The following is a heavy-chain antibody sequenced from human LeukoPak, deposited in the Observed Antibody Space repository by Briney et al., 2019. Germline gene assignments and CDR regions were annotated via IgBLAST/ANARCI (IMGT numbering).Heavy chain of an antibody. J-gene: IGHJ6*02. Sequence: ASVKVSCKASGYTSTSHDISCVPQAPGQRLEWMGWISAYNGNTNYAQKLQGRVTMTTDTSTSTAYMELRSLRSDDTAVYYCAKMTGRYGMDVWGQGTTVTVSS. CDR1: GYTSTSHD. V-gene: IGHV1-18*01. CDR2: ISAYNGNT. CDR3: AKMTGRYGMDV.